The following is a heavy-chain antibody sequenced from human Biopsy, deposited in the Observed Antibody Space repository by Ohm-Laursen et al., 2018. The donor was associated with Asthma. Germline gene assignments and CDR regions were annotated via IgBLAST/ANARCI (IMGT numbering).Heavy chain of an antibody. CDR3: AREGVNYYDSSGYLEY. J-gene: IGHJ4*02. CDR2: ISSSGSTI. CDR1: GFTFRSYD. V-gene: IGHV3-48*03. D-gene: IGHD3-22*01. Sequence: SLRLSCAAAGFTFRSYDMHWVRQAPGKGLEWVSYISSSGSTIYYADSVKGRFTISRDNAKNSLYLQMNSLRAEDTAVYYCAREGVNYYDSSGYLEYWGQGTLVTVSS.